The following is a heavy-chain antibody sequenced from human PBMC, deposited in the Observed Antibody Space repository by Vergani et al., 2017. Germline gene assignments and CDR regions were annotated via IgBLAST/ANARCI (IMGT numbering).Heavy chain of an antibody. Sequence: EVQLVESGGGLVQPGGSLRLSCAASGFTFSSYWMSWVRQAPGKGLEWVANIKQDGSEKYYVDSVKGRFTISRDNAKNSLYLQMNSLRDEETDVYYCAPTTTYSSSSGSWFDPWGQGTLVTVSS. J-gene: IGHJ5*02. CDR2: IKQDGSEK. CDR3: APTTTYSSSSGSWFDP. CDR1: GFTFSSYW. V-gene: IGHV3-7*03. D-gene: IGHD6-6*01.